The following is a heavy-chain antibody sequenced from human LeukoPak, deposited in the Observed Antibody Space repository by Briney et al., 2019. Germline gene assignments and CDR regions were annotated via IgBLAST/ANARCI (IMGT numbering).Heavy chain of an antibody. V-gene: IGHV3-74*01. CDR1: GFTFSSYW. CDR2: INSDGSST. J-gene: IGHJ4*02. CDR3: ARARIAAAGTFDY. Sequence: GGSLRLSCAASGFTFSSYWMHWVRQAPGKGLVWVSRINSDGSSTSYADSVKGRFTISRDNAKNTLYLQMNSLRAEDTAVYYCARARIAAAGTFDYWGQGTLVTVSS. D-gene: IGHD6-13*01.